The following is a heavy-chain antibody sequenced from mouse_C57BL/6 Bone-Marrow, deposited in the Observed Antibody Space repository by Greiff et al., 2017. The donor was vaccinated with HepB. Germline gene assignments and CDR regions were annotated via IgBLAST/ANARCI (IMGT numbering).Heavy chain of an antibody. Sequence: EVMLVESGGDLVKPGGSLKLSCAASGFTFSSYGMSWVRQTPDKRLEWVATISSGGSYTYYPDSVKGRFTISRDDAKNTLYLQMSSLKSEDTAMYYCARRGYGRGDYWGQGTTLTVSS. D-gene: IGHD1-1*01. V-gene: IGHV5-6*01. CDR2: ISSGGSYT. CDR3: ARRGYGRGDY. J-gene: IGHJ2*01. CDR1: GFTFSSYG.